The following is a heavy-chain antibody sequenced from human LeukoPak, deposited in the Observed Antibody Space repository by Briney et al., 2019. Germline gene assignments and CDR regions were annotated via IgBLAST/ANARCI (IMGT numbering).Heavy chain of an antibody. Sequence: SETLSLTCTFSGGSISSYYWTWIRQPAGKGLEWIGRIHSSGSTKYNPSLKSRVTMSVDTSKNQFSLKLSSVTAADTAVYYCARSRITFDSSGYGDAFDIWGQGTMVTVSS. CDR2: IHSSGST. CDR1: GGSISSYY. D-gene: IGHD3-22*01. J-gene: IGHJ3*02. V-gene: IGHV4-4*07. CDR3: ARSRITFDSSGYGDAFDI.